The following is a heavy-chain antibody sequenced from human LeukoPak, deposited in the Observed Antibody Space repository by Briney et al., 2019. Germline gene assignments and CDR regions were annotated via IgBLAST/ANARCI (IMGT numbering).Heavy chain of an antibody. CDR3: ARDGSGYYFDY. Sequence: GRSLRLSCAASGFTFSSYAMHWVRLAPGKGLEWVAVISYDGSNKYYADSVKGRFTISRDNSKNTLYLQMNSLRAEDTAVYYCARDGSGYYFDYWGQGTLVTVSS. CDR2: ISYDGSNK. CDR1: GFTFSSYA. J-gene: IGHJ4*02. V-gene: IGHV3-30-3*01. D-gene: IGHD3-3*01.